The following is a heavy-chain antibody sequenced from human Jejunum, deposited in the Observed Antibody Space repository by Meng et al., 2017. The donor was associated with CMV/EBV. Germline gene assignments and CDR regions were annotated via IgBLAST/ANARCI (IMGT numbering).Heavy chain of an antibody. CDR3: AKKYSGSFDY. Sequence: SCTGSEFSLPRNNMTWVRQAPGKGLEWVSAIYSGDTTYYADSVRGRFTISRDNSKNTLYLQMNSLRAEDTAVYYCAKKYSGSFDYWGQGTLVTVSS. CDR1: EFSLPRNN. V-gene: IGHV3-53*01. CDR2: IYSGDTT. J-gene: IGHJ4*02. D-gene: IGHD1-26*01.